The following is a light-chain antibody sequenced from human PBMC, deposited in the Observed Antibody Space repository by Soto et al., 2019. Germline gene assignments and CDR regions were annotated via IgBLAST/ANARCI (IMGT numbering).Light chain of an antibody. Sequence: DMQMTQSPSSLSASVGDRVTITCRASQSIRRYLNWYQQKPGKAPNLLIYAASSLQSGVRSRFSGSGSGTDFTLTISSLQPEDFAIYYCQESHSTSWTFGQGTKVEIK. CDR3: QESHSTSWT. V-gene: IGKV1-39*01. CDR2: AAS. CDR1: QSIRRY. J-gene: IGKJ1*01.